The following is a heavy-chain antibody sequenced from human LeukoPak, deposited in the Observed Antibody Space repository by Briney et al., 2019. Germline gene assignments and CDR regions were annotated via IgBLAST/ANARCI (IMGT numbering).Heavy chain of an antibody. CDR3: VSPRGFSYGYFDY. D-gene: IGHD5-18*01. CDR1: GGSISSSSAY. J-gene: IGHJ4*02. CDR2: IYYSKNT. V-gene: IGHV4-39*01. Sequence: SETLSLTCTVSGGSISSSSAYWGWIRQPPREGLEWIGSIYYSKNTYYNPSLKSRVTISADTSKNQFSLTLGSVSATDTAVYYCVSPRGFSYGYFDYWGQGTLVTVSS.